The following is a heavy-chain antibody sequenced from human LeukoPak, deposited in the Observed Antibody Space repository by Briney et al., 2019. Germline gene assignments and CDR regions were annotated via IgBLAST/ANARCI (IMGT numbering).Heavy chain of an antibody. D-gene: IGHD4-17*01. CDR1: GYTFTELS. CDR2: FDPEDGET. V-gene: IGHV1-24*01. Sequence: ASVKVSCKVSGYTFTELSMHWVRQAPGKGLEWMGGFDPEDGETIYAQKFQGRVTMTEDTSTDTAYMELSSLRSEDTAVYYCARAGSSSGDYAFDYWGQGALVTVSS. CDR3: ARAGSSSGDYAFDY. J-gene: IGHJ4*02.